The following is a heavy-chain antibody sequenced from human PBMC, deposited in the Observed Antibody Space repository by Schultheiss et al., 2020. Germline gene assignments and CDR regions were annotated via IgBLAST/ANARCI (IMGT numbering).Heavy chain of an antibody. CDR2: ISYDGSNK. CDR3: ARDQDTYGDPYYFDY. J-gene: IGHJ4*02. Sequence: GGSLRLSCAASGFTFSSYAMHWVRQAPGKGLEWVAIISYDGSNKYYADSVKGRFTISRDNSKNTLYLQMNSLRAEDTAVYYCARDQDTYGDPYYFDYWGQGTLVTGSS. V-gene: IGHV3-30-3*01. CDR1: GFTFSSYA. D-gene: IGHD4-17*01.